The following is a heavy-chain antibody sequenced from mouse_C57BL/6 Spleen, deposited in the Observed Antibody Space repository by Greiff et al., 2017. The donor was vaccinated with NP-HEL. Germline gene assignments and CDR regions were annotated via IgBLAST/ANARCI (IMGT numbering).Heavy chain of an antibody. D-gene: IGHD4-1*01. CDR1: GSTFPSSW. CDR3: ARSSGMRNAMDY. J-gene: IGHJ4*01. CDR2: IDPSDSYT. V-gene: IGHV1-50*01. Sequence: QVQLQQPGAELVKPGASVKLSCKASGSTFPSSWLQWVNRRPGQGLGGIGEIDPSDSYTNYNQKFKGKATLTVDTSSSTAYMQLSSLTSEDSAVYYCARSSGMRNAMDYWGQGTSVTVSS.